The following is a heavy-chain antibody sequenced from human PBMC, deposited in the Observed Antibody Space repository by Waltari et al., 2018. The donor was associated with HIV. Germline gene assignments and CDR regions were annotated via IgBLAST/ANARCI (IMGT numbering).Heavy chain of an antibody. CDR3: ARGGYTYGDDD. D-gene: IGHD5-18*01. CDR2: MTPNSGKT. V-gene: IGHV1-8*01. Sequence: QVLLVQCGAEVKKPGASVKVSCKASGYPLTSYDTIWVRQATEQGLEGMGWMTPNSGKTGYAQKFQGRVTMTRNTSISTAYMELSSLRSDDTAVYYCARGGYTYGDDDWGQGTLVTVSS. CDR1: GYPLTSYD. J-gene: IGHJ4*02.